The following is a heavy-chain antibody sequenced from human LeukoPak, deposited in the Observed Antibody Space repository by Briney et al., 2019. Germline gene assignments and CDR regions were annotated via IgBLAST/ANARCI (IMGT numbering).Heavy chain of an antibody. J-gene: IGHJ4*02. CDR3: ARATYDSSGYSLNHFDY. D-gene: IGHD3-22*01. CDR1: GYSFTSYW. V-gene: IGHV5-51*01. Sequence: GESLKISCKGSGYSFTSYWIGWVRQMPGKGLEWMGTIYPGDSDTRYSPSFQGQVTISADKSVSTAYLQSTSLTASDTAMYYCARATYDSSGYSLNHFDYWGQGTLVTVSS. CDR2: IYPGDSDT.